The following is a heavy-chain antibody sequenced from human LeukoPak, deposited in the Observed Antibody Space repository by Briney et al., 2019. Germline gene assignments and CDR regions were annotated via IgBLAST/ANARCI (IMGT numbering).Heavy chain of an antibody. D-gene: IGHD3-22*01. CDR2: VDPGGDST. CDR3: ARTRAYYYDSSGYYPPDY. V-gene: IGHV1-46*02. Sequence: ASVKISCKASGYTFNNYNIHWLRQAPGQGLEWMRIVDPGGDSTNYAQDFQGRLTLTGDTSTSTAYMELRSLRSDDTAVYYCARTRAYYYDSSGYYPPDYWGQGTLVTVSS. CDR1: GYTFNNYN. J-gene: IGHJ4*02.